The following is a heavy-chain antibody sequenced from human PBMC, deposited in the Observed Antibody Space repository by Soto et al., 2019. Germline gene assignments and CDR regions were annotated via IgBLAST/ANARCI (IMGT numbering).Heavy chain of an antibody. CDR3: ARGAYDFWSGYYGNWFDP. V-gene: IGHV1-18*01. J-gene: IGHJ5*02. Sequence: QVQLVQSGAEVKKPGASVKVSCKASGYTFTSYGISWVRQAPGQGLEWMGWISAYNGNTNYAQKLQGRVTMTTDTSTGTAYMELRSLRSDDTAVYYCARGAYDFWSGYYGNWFDPWGQGTLVTVSS. CDR1: GYTFTSYG. D-gene: IGHD3-3*01. CDR2: ISAYNGNT.